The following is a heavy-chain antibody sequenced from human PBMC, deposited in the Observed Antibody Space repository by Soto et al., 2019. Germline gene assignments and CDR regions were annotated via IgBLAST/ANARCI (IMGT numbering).Heavy chain of an antibody. J-gene: IGHJ6*03. V-gene: IGHV4-59*01. CDR2: IYYSGST. CDR1: GGSISSYY. D-gene: IGHD6-6*01. Sequence: SETLSLTCTVSGGSISSYYWSWIRQPPGKGLEWIGYIYYSGSTNYNPSLKSRVTISVDTSKNQFSLKLSSVTAADTAVYHCARDLPYSSSSLPYYYYYMDVWGKGTTVTVSS. CDR3: ARDLPYSSSSLPYYYYYMDV.